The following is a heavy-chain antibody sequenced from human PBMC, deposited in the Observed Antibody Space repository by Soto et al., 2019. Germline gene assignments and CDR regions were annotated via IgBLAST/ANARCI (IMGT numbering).Heavy chain of an antibody. D-gene: IGHD3-10*01. CDR1: GFTFSSYS. CDR3: AREGGYYGSGSYYIDSFDD. J-gene: IGHJ4*02. CDR2: ISSSSSTI. Sequence: EVQLVESGGGLVQPGGSLRLSCAASGFTFSSYSMNWVRQAPGKGLEWVSYISSSSSTIYYADSVKGRFTISRDNAKNSLYLQMNSLRAEDTAVYYCAREGGYYGSGSYYIDSFDDWGQGTLVTVSS. V-gene: IGHV3-48*01.